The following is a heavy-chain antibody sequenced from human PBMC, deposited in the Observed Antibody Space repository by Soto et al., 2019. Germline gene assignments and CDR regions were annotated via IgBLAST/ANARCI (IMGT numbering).Heavy chain of an antibody. J-gene: IGHJ6*02. D-gene: IGHD6-13*01. CDR3: ARDNLQYSSSWLNYYYYYGMDV. V-gene: IGHV4-31*03. CDR2: IYYSGST. CDR1: GGSISSGGYY. Sequence: PSETLSLTCTVSGGSISSGGYYWSWIRQHPGKGLEWIGYIYYSGSTYYNPSLKSRVTISVDTSKNQFSLKLSSVTAADTAVYYCARDNLQYSSSWLNYYYYYGMDVWGQGTTVTVSS.